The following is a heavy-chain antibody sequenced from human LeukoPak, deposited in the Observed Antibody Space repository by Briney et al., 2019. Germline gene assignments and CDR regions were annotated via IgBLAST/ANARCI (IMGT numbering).Heavy chain of an antibody. J-gene: IGHJ1*01. CDR1: GYTFSGYY. V-gene: IGHV1-2*02. CDR3: ARGYPLSTTAAGTYFQH. D-gene: IGHD6-13*01. CDR2: IHPNSGGT. Sequence: ASVNVSCKASGYTFSGYYMHWVRQAPGQGLEWMGCIHPNSGGTNYAQKFQGRVTMTRDTSISTAYMELSRLRSDDTAVYYCARGYPLSTTAAGTYFQHWGQGTLVTVSS.